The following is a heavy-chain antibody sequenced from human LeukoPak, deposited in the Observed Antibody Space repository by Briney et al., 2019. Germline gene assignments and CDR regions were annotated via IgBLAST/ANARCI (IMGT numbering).Heavy chain of an antibody. CDR2: IRFEGTEK. V-gene: IGHV3-30*02. J-gene: IGHJ5*02. CDR3: AKDLMRDRWFGES. Sequence: PGGSLRLSCAASGFTFSYYGMHWVRQAPGKGLEWVAFIRFEGTEKFYADSVKGRFTISRENSKSTVYLEMNSLRVEDTAVYYCAKDLMRDRWFGESWGQGTLVTVSS. CDR1: GFTFSYYG. D-gene: IGHD3-10*01.